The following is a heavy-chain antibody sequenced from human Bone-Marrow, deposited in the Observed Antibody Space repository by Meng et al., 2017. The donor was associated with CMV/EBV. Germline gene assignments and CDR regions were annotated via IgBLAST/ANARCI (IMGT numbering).Heavy chain of an antibody. D-gene: IGHD3-3*01. CDR1: GGSFSGYY. CDR3: ARAPGLRFLEWSKPYYYYGMDV. J-gene: IGHJ6*02. CDR2: INHSGST. V-gene: IGHV4-34*01. Sequence: SETLSLTCAVYGGSFSGYYWSWIRQPPGKGLEWIGEINHSGSTNYNPSLKSRVTISVDTSKNQFSLRLSSVTAADTAVYYCARAPGLRFLEWSKPYYYYGMDVWDQGATVTVSS.